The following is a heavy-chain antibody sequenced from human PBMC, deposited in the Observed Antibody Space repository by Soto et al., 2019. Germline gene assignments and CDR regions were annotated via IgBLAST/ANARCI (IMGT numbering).Heavy chain of an antibody. CDR3: ARGGGIVPAAMPPYYYYYGMDV. CDR1: GYTFTSYY. Sequence: ASVKVSCKASGYTFTSYYMHWVRQAPGQGLEWMGIINPNSGGTNYAQKFQGWVTMTRDTSISTAHMELSRLRSDDTAVYYCARGGGIVPAAMPPYYYYYGMDVWGQGTTVTVSS. CDR2: INPNSGGT. D-gene: IGHD2-2*01. V-gene: IGHV1-2*04. J-gene: IGHJ6*02.